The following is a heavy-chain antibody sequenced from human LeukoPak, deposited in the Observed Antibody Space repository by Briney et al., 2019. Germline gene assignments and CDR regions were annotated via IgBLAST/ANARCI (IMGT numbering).Heavy chain of an antibody. V-gene: IGHV3-30*03. J-gene: IGHJ1*01. CDR2: ISHDGRYK. CDR3: VRDWIGISIPIQRIVGYFQH. D-gene: IGHD2-21*01. CDR1: GFTFSSYG. Sequence: GRSLRLSCAASGFTFSSYGMHWVRQAPGKGLEWVAVISHDGRYKYSADSVRGRFIISRDTSSNTLSLQMDSLTTEDTAVYYCVRDWIGISIPIQRIVGYFQHWGQGTLVTVSS.